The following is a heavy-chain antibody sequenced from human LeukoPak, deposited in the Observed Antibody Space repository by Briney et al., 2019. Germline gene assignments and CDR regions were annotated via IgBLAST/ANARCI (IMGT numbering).Heavy chain of an antibody. CDR3: ARGAYYGSGSYYSGDWFDP. D-gene: IGHD3-10*01. V-gene: IGHV4-59*01. CDR2: IYYSGST. J-gene: IGHJ5*02. Sequence: TSSETLSLTCTVSGGSISSYYWSWIRQPPGKGLEWIGYIYYSGSTNYNPSLKSRVTISVDTSKNQFSLKLSSVTAADTAVYYCARGAYYGSGSYYSGDWFDPWGQGTLVTVSS. CDR1: GGSISSYY.